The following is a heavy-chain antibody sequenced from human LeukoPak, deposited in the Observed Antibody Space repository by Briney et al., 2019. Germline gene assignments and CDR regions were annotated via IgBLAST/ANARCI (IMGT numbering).Heavy chain of an antibody. V-gene: IGHV1-8*03. CDR2: MNPSSGNT. J-gene: IGHJ3*02. CDR3: ARGMVGNAFDI. Sequence: GASVKVSCKASGYTFTNYDINWVRQATGQGLEWMGWMNPSSGNTGYAQKFQVRVTITRNTSTGTAYMELSSMRSEDTAVYYCARGMVGNAFDIWGQGTMVTVSS. CDR1: GYTFTNYD. D-gene: IGHD3-10*01.